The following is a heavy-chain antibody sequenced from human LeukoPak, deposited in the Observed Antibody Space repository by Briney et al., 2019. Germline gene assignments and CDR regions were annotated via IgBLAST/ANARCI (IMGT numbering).Heavy chain of an antibody. CDR2: ISSSSSTI. J-gene: IGHJ4*02. Sequence: PGGSLRLSCAASGFTFSSYSMNWVRQAPGKGLEWVSYISSSSSTIYYADSVKGRFTISRDNAKNSLYLQMNSLRDEDTAVYYCARDGEYYYDSSGYYYWGQGTLVTVSS. V-gene: IGHV3-48*02. CDR1: GFTFSSYS. CDR3: ARDGEYYYDSSGYYY. D-gene: IGHD3-22*01.